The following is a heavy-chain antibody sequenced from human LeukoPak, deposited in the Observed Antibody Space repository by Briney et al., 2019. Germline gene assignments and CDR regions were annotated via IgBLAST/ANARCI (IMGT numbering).Heavy chain of an antibody. CDR2: IHHSGIT. CDR1: GYSISSGYY. V-gene: IGHV4-38-2*02. J-gene: IGHJ1*01. CDR3: ARAYGGNSQYFQH. D-gene: IGHD4-23*01. Sequence: SETLSLTCTVSGYSISSGYYWGWIRQPPGKGLEWIGSIHHSGITNYNPSLKSRVTISLDTSKNQFSLKLSSVTAADTAVYYCARAYGGNSQYFQHWGQGTLVTVSS.